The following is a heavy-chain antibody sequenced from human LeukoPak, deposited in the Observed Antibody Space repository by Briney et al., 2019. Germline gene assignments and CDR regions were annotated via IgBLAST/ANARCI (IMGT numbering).Heavy chain of an antibody. CDR2: ISSDGGGT. CDR3: ARADYDSSAYYADY. J-gene: IGHJ4*02. D-gene: IGHD3-22*01. CDR1: GFTFSSYP. Sequence: GGSLRLSCAASGFTFSSYPMHWVRQAPGKGLEYVSAISSDGGGTYYANSAKGRFTISRDNSKNTLYLQMGSLRAEDMAVYYCARADYDSSAYYADYWGQGTLVTVSS. V-gene: IGHV3-64*01.